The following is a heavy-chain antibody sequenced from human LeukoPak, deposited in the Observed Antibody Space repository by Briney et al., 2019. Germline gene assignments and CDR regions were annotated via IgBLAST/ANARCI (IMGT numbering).Heavy chain of an antibody. V-gene: IGHV1-69*05. J-gene: IGHJ6*03. CDR3: ARSYAFGVVYYYYYMDV. Sequence: SVKVSCKASGGTVSSYAISWVRQAPGQGLEWMGGISPIFGTANYAQKFQGRVTITTDESTITAYMELSSLRSEDTAVYYCARSYAFGVVYYYYYMDVWGKGTTVTVSS. CDR2: ISPIFGTA. D-gene: IGHD3-3*01. CDR1: GGTVSSYA.